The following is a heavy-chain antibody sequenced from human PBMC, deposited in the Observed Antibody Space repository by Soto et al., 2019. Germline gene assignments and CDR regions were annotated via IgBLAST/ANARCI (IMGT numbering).Heavy chain of an antibody. CDR3: ATWRTGTRRWFDP. CDR2: FDPEDGET. CDR1: GYTLTELS. D-gene: IGHD1-7*01. V-gene: IGHV1-24*01. J-gene: IGHJ5*02. Sequence: QVQLVQSGAEVKKPGASVKVSCKVSGYTLTELSMHWVRQAPGKGLEWMGGFDPEDGETIYAQKFQGRVTRTEDTSTDTAYMELSSLRSEDTAVYYCATWRTGTRRWFDPWGQGTLVTVSS.